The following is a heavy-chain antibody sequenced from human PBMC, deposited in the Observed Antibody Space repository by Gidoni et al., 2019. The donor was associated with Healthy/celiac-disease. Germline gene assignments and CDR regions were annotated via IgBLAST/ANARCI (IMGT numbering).Heavy chain of an antibody. CDR3: ARSLGRSYYGSGY. CDR2: INPNSGGT. J-gene: IGHJ4*02. V-gene: IGHV1-2*02. Sequence: APGQGLEWMGWINPNSGGTNYAQKFQGRVTMTRDTSISTAYMELSRLRSDDTAVYYCARSLGRSYYGSGYWGQGTLVTVSS. D-gene: IGHD3-10*01.